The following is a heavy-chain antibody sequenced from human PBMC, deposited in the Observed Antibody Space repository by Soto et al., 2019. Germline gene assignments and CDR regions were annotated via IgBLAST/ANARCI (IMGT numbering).Heavy chain of an antibody. CDR3: TKDHVPDGIYSFDY. CDR2: IDLRGTTT. CDR1: GFSFSEYS. J-gene: IGHJ4*02. V-gene: IGHV3-23*03. D-gene: IGHD2-15*01. Sequence: EVQLLESGGDLVQPGGSLRLSCAASGFSFSEYSMNWVRQAPGKGLEWVSFIDLRGTTTYYRDSVKGRFTISKDESMNTVYLQMNSLTVEDAGVYYCTKDHVPDGIYSFDYWGQGALVTVSS.